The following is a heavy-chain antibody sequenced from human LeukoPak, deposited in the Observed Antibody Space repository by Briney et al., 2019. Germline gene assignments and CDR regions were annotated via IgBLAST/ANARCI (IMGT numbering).Heavy chain of an antibody. CDR1: GFTFSTYS. CDR2: ISSSSSSI. Sequence: GGSLRLSCAGSGFTFSTYSMNWVRQAPGKGLEWVSFISSSSSSIYYADSLKGRFTISRDNANNSLYLQMNSLRAEDTAVYYCAREYCKGGSCYNDAFDIWGQGTMVTVSS. D-gene: IGHD2-15*01. CDR3: AREYCKGGSCYNDAFDI. J-gene: IGHJ3*02. V-gene: IGHV3-21*01.